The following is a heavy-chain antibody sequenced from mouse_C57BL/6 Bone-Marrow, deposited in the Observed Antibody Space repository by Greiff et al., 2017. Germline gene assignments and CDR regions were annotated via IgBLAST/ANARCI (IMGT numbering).Heavy chain of an antibody. Sequence: VQLQQPGAELVKPGASVKLSCKASGYTFTSYWMHWVKQRPGQGLERIGMIHPNSGSTNYNEKFKSKATLTVDKSSSTAYMQLSSLTSEDSAVYYCARRSWVFAYWGQGTLVTVSA. CDR2: IHPNSGST. CDR1: GYTFTSYW. D-gene: IGHD4-1*01. V-gene: IGHV1-64*01. CDR3: ARRSWVFAY. J-gene: IGHJ3*01.